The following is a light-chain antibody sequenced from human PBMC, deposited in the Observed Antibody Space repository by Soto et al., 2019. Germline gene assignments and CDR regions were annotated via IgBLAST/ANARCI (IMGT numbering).Light chain of an antibody. CDR3: QQYNTYSRT. V-gene: IGKV1-5*03. CDR2: KAS. Sequence: DIQMTQSPSTLSASVGDRVTITCRASQTINYWLARYQQKPGKAPNLLIYKASSLESGVPSRFSGSGSGTEFTLTISSLQPDDFATYYCQQYNTYSRTFGQGTKVEIK. J-gene: IGKJ1*01. CDR1: QTINYW.